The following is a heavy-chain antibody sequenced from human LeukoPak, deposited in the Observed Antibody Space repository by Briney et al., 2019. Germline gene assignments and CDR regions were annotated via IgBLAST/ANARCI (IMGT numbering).Heavy chain of an antibody. J-gene: IGHJ3*02. Sequence: GGSLRLSCAASGFTFSNAWMSWVRQAPGKGLEWVSVIYSGGSTYYADSVKGRFTISRDNSKNTLYLQMNSLRAEDTAVYYCARVPRPIWFGERGDAFDIWGQGTMVTVSS. D-gene: IGHD3-10*01. CDR2: IYSGGST. CDR3: ARVPRPIWFGERGDAFDI. CDR1: GFTFSNAW. V-gene: IGHV3-53*01.